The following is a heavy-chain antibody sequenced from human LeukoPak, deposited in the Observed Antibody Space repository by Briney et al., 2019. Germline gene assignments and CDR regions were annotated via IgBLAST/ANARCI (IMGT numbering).Heavy chain of an antibody. CDR1: GFTFSRYW. Sequence: GGSLRLSCAASGFTFSRYWMRWVRQAPGKGLEWVANIKQDGSEKYYVDSVKGRFTISRDNAKNSLYLQMNSLRAEDMAVYYCAKDSPGVAGYFDYWGQGTLVTVSS. CDR3: AKDSPGVAGYFDY. J-gene: IGHJ4*02. D-gene: IGHD6-19*01. V-gene: IGHV3-7*03. CDR2: IKQDGSEK.